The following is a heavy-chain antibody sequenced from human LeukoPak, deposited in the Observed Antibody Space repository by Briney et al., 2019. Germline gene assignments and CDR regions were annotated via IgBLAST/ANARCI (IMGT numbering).Heavy chain of an antibody. V-gene: IGHV4-38-2*02. CDR2: IYHSGST. CDR3: ARGGLLDY. J-gene: IGHJ4*02. Sequence: SETLSLTCTVSGYSISSGYYWGWIRQPPGKGLEWIGSIYHSGSTYYNPSLKSRVTISVDTSKNQFSLKLSSVTAADTAVYYCARGGLLDYWGQGTLVTVSS. CDR1: GYSISSGYY.